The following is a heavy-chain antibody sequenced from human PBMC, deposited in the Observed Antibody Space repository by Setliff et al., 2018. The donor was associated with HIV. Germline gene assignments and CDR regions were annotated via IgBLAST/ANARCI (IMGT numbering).Heavy chain of an antibody. Sequence: VASVKVSCKASGYTFTSYGISWVRQAPGQGLEWMGWISAYNGNTNYAQKLQGRVTMTTDTSTSTAYMELRSLRSDDTAVYYCAAWDSGMAVVGTWRRLDPWGQGTLVTVSS. CDR1: GYTFTSYG. CDR3: AAWDSGMAVVGTWRRLDP. CDR2: ISAYNGNT. J-gene: IGHJ5*02. V-gene: IGHV1-18*01. D-gene: IGHD6-19*01.